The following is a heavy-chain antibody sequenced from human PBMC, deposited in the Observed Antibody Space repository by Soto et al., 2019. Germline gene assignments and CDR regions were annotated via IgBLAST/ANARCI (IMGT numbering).Heavy chain of an antibody. D-gene: IGHD6-25*01. J-gene: IGHJ4*02. V-gene: IGHV3-23*01. CDR2: ITGSGSST. CDR1: GFTFSSYG. Sequence: GGSLRLSCAASGFTFSSYGMNWVRQAPGKGLEWVSGITGSGSSTFYADSGKGRFTISRDNSKNTLYLQMNSLRAEDTAVYYCAKAYHTAYTTGWDYWGEGTQVTVSS. CDR3: AKAYHTAYTTGWDY.